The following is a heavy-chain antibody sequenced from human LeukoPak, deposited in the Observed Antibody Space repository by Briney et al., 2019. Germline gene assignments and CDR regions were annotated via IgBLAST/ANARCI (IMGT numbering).Heavy chain of an antibody. CDR1: GFTFSAYS. CDR3: ARDGSNSGPDFDY. J-gene: IGHJ4*02. V-gene: IGHV3-48*02. D-gene: IGHD2/OR15-2a*01. CDR2: IASSSSPI. Sequence: GGSLRLSCAASGFTFSAYSMNWVRQAPGKGLEWVSYIASSSSPIYYADSVKGRFTISRDNARNSLHLQMNGLRDEDTAVYYCARDGSNSGPDFDYWGQGILVTVSS.